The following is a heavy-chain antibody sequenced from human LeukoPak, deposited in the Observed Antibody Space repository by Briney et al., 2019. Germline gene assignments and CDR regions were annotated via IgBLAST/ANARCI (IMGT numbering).Heavy chain of an antibody. Sequence: PGRSLRLSCAATGFTFSSYGMHWVRQAPGKGLEWVAVISYDGSNKYYADSVKGRFTISRDNSKNTLYLQMNSLRAEDTAVYYCAKEERYYFDYWGQGTLVTVPS. CDR3: AKEERYYFDY. CDR2: ISYDGSNK. V-gene: IGHV3-30*18. CDR1: GFTFSSYG. D-gene: IGHD1-26*01. J-gene: IGHJ4*02.